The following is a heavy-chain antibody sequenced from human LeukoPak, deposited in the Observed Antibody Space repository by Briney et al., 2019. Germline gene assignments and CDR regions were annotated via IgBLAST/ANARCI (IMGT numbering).Heavy chain of an antibody. Sequence: GESLKISCKGSENSFVNRWIAWVRQMPGKGLEWMGIIYPGDSDTRYSPSFQGQVTISAAKSINTVYLQWSSLKASDTAIYYCARSSYDSSPLDDWGQGTTVTVSS. J-gene: IGHJ6*02. D-gene: IGHD3-22*01. CDR2: IYPGDSDT. CDR3: ARSSYDSSPLDD. V-gene: IGHV5-51*01. CDR1: ENSFVNRW.